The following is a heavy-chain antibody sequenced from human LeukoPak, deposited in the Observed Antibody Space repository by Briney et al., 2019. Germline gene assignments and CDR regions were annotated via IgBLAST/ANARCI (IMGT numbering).Heavy chain of an antibody. CDR2: IYYSGST. V-gene: IGHV4-30-4*01. D-gene: IGHD6-19*01. CDR1: GGSISSGDYY. Sequence: SQTLSLTCTVSGGSISSGDYYWSWIRQPPGTGLEWIGYIYYSGSTNYNPSLKSRVTISVDTSKNQFSLKLSSVTAADTAVYYCATYSSGWSPAGYFDYWGQGTLFTVSS. J-gene: IGHJ4*02. CDR3: ATYSSGWSPAGYFDY.